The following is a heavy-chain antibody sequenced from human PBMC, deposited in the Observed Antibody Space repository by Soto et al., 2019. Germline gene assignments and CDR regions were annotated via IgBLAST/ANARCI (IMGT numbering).Heavy chain of an antibody. V-gene: IGHV4-31*03. CDR1: GGSVDRGDYY. D-gene: IGHD3-22*01. CDR2: IYYSGST. CDR3: AREAGRPYDSSGYKAFDI. J-gene: IGHJ3*02. Sequence: SETLSLTCTVSGGSVDRGDYYWSWIRQHPGKGLEWIGYIYYSGSTYYNPSLKSRVTISVDTSKNQFSLKLSSVTAADTAVYYCAREAGRPYDSSGYKAFDIWGQGTMVTVSS.